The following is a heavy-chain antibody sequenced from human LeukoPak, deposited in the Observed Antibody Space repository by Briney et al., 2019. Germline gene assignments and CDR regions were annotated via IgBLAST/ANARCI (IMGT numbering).Heavy chain of an antibody. CDR3: ASSGYSYGYYFDY. J-gene: IGHJ4*02. V-gene: IGHV4-61*02. Sequence: SETLSLTCTVSGGSISSGSYYWGWVRQPGGKGLEWIVRIYTSGSTNYNHSLKSRVTISVDTSKNQFSLKLSSVTAADTAVYYCASSGYSYGYYFDYWGQGTLVTVSS. CDR2: IYTSGST. CDR1: GGSISSGSYY. D-gene: IGHD5-18*01.